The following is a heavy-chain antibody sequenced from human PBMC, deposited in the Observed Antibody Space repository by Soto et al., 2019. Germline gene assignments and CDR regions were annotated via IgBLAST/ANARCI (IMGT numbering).Heavy chain of an antibody. CDR1: GFTFGSYA. D-gene: IGHD2-2*03. V-gene: IGHV3-30-3*01. CDR3: ARDGWAGAPDYFDS. Sequence: QVQLVESGGGVVQPGRSLRLSCAASGFTFGSYAMHWVRQAPGKGLEWVAVISHDGNNQYYADSVKGRFTISRDNSKNTLFLQMGRLRPEDAAVYYCARDGWAGAPDYFDSWGQGPLVTVSS. J-gene: IGHJ4*02. CDR2: ISHDGNNQ.